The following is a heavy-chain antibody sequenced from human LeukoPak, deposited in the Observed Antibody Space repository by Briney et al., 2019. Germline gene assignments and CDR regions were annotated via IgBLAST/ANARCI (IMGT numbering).Heavy chain of an antibody. CDR3: ARDLLVGEPDY. CDR1: GFTVSSNY. J-gene: IGHJ4*02. V-gene: IGHV3-66*01. Sequence: GGSLRLSCAASGFTVSSNYMSWVRQAPGKGLEWVSVIYSGGSTYYADSVKGRFTISRDNSKNTLYLQMNSLRAEDTAVYYCARDLLVGEPDYWGQGTLVTVSS. CDR2: IYSGGST. D-gene: IGHD1-26*01.